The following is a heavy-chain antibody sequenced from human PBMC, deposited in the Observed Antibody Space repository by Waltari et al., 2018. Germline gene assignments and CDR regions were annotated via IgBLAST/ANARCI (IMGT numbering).Heavy chain of an antibody. V-gene: IGHV1-69*01. CDR1: GGTFSSYA. CDR3: ARVRGIGVAFNWFDP. Sequence: QVQLVQSGAEVKKPGSSVKVSCKASGGTFSSYAISWVRQAPGQGLEWMGGFIPSFGTANYAQKFQGRVTITADESTSTAYMELSSLRSEDTAVYYCARVRGIGVAFNWFDPWGQGTLVTVSS. D-gene: IGHD2-15*01. J-gene: IGHJ5*02. CDR2: FIPSFGTA.